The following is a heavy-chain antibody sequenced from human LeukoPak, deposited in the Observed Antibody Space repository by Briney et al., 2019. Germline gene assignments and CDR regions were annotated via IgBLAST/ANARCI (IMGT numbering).Heavy chain of an antibody. CDR3: ATEIVGASGGFDY. J-gene: IGHJ4*02. Sequence: GGSLRLSCAASGFTFDDYAMHWVRQAPGKGLEWVSLISGDGGSTYYADSVKGRFTISRDNSKNSLYLQMNSLRTEDTALYYCATEIVGASGGFDYWGQGTLVTVSS. V-gene: IGHV3-43*02. D-gene: IGHD1-26*01. CDR2: ISGDGGST. CDR1: GFTFDDYA.